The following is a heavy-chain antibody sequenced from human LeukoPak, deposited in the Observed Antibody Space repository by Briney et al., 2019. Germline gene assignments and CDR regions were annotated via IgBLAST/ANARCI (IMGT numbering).Heavy chain of an antibody. CDR2: IWYDGSNT. D-gene: IGHD1-1*01. V-gene: IGHV3-33*01. CDR1: GFTFSSYG. J-gene: IGHJ5*02. Sequence: GRSLRLSCAASGFTFSSYGLHWGRQAPGKGLEWVAVIWYDGSNTYYPDSVKGRFTISRDDSKNTLYLQMNSLRAEDTAVYYCARDSGPLDTWGQGTLVTVSS. CDR3: ARDSGPLDT.